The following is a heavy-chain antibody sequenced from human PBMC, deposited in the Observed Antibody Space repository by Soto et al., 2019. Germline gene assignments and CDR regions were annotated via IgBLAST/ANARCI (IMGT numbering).Heavy chain of an antibody. Sequence: SVKVSCKASGFTFTSSAVHWVRQARGQRLEWIGWIVVGNGNTNYAQKFQGRVTITRDMSTSTAYMELSSLTSEDTAVSYCAADLSSGDFAPYYSYGMDVWGQGTTVTVSS. D-gene: IGHD3-10*01. V-gene: IGHV1-58*01. J-gene: IGHJ6*02. CDR1: GFTFTSSA. CDR3: AADLSSGDFAPYYSYGMDV. CDR2: IVVGNGNT.